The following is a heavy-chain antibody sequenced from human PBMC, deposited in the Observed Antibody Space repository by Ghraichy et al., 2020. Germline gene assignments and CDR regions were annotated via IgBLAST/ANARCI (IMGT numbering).Heavy chain of an antibody. Sequence: SETLSLTCTVSGGSISSYYWSWIRQPPGKGLEWIGYIYYSGSTNHNPSLKSRVTILVDTSKNKFSLKLSSVTAVDTAVYYCARVELAAAGTGWFDPCGQGTLVTVSS. J-gene: IGHJ5*02. CDR3: ARVELAAAGTGWFDP. V-gene: IGHV4-59*01. D-gene: IGHD6-13*01. CDR1: GGSISSYY. CDR2: IYYSGST.